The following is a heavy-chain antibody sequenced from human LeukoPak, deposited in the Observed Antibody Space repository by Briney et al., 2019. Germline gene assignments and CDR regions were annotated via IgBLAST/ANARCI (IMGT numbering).Heavy chain of an antibody. CDR2: ISAYNGNT. CDR3: ADQSTSFGGMDV. D-gene: IGHD2-2*01. J-gene: IGHJ6*02. V-gene: IGHV1-18*01. CDR1: GYTFTSYG. Sequence: ASVKVSCKASGYTFTSYGISWVRQAPGQGLEWMGWISAYNGNTNYAQKLQGRVTMTTDTSTSIAYMELRSLRSDDTAVYYCADQSTSFGGMDVWGQGTTVTVSS.